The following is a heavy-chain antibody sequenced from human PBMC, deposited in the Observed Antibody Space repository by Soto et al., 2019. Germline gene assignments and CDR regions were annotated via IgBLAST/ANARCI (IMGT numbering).Heavy chain of an antibody. CDR1: GGSISSGGYY. V-gene: IGHV4-31*03. J-gene: IGHJ5*02. CDR3: AGVRAVFPIAVAGTPNWFDP. CDR2: IYYSGST. Sequence: PSETLSLTCTVSGGSISSGGYYWSWIRQHPGKGLEWIGYIYYSGSTYYNPSLKSRVTISVDTSKNQFSLKLSSVTAADTAVYYCAGVRAVFPIAVAGTPNWFDPWGQGTLVTVSS. D-gene: IGHD6-19*01.